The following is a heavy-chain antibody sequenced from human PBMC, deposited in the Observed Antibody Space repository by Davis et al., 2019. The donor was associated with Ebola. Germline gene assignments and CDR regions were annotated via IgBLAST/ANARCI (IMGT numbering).Heavy chain of an antibody. V-gene: IGHV3-21*01. D-gene: IGHD2-15*01. CDR1: GFTFSSYS. CDR3: AREERLGSSARDIVVVVAAHFDY. J-gene: IGHJ4*02. CDR2: ISSSSSYI. Sequence: LSLTCAASGFTFSSYSMNWVRQAPGRGLEWVSSISSSSSYIYYADSVKGRFTISRDNAKNSLYLQINSLRAEDTAVYYCAREERLGSSARDIVVVVAAHFDYWGQGTLVTVSS.